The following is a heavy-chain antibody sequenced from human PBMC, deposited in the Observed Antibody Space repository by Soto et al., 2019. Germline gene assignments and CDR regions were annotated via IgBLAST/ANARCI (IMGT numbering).Heavy chain of an antibody. CDR2: IYYDGSGS. J-gene: IGHJ4*02. CDR1: GFTFRDYG. V-gene: IGHV3-33*01. Sequence: QVQLVESGGGVVQPGGSLRLSCEASGFTFRDYGVHWVRQAPGKGLEWVAVIYYDGSGSDYEDSVRGRFILSRDISTNTLYLQMNSLRAEDTAVYYCVRDDCSGGTCYGGYWGQGNLVTVSS. CDR3: VRDDCSGGTCYGGY. D-gene: IGHD2-15*01.